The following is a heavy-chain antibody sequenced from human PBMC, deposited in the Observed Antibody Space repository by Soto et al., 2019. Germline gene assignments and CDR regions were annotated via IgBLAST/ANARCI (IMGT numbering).Heavy chain of an antibody. CDR2: INPSGGST. D-gene: IGHD4-17*01. Sequence: ASVKVSCKASGYTFTSYYMHWVRQAPGQGLEWMGIINPSGGSTSYAQKFQGRVTMTRDTSTSTVYMELSSLRSEDTAVYYCARDVSTVTTYWYFDLWGRGTLVTVSS. V-gene: IGHV1-46*01. J-gene: IGHJ2*01. CDR1: GYTFTSYY. CDR3: ARDVSTVTTYWYFDL.